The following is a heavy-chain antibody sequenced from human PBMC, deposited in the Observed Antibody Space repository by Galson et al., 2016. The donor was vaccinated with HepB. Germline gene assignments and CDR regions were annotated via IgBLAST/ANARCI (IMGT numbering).Heavy chain of an antibody. J-gene: IGHJ4*02. D-gene: IGHD1-14*01. V-gene: IGHV3-33*01. CDR1: GFTFSRFG. CDR3: ARDLWGDCRTTTCSHLDS. CDR2: IWFDGRDA. Sequence: SLRLSCAASGFTFSRFGMHWVRQAPGKGLESVAVIWFDGRDAYYGDSVKGRFTFSKDNSNNMLYLQMNSLRVEDTAVYYCARDLWGDCRTTTCSHLDSWGQGTLVTVSS.